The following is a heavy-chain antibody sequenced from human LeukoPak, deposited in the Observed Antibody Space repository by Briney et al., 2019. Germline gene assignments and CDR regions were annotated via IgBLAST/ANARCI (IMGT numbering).Heavy chain of an antibody. Sequence: SQTLSLTCTVSGGSISSGSYYWSWIRQPAGKRLEWIGRIYSSGSTNYNPSLKSRVTISVDTSKNQFSLKLSSVTAADTAVYYCASTRNYDLWSGSGYFDLWGRGTLVTVSS. D-gene: IGHD3-3*01. CDR2: IYSSGST. CDR3: ASTRNYDLWSGSGYFDL. CDR1: GGSISSGSYY. J-gene: IGHJ2*01. V-gene: IGHV4-61*02.